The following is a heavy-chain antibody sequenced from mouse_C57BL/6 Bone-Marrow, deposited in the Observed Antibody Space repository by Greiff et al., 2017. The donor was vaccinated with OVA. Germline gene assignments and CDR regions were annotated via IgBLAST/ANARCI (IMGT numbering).Heavy chain of an antibody. V-gene: IGHV1-61*01. CDR3: ARFGNYLPWAKGY. D-gene: IGHD2-1*01. CDR2: IYPSDSET. CDR1: GYTFTSYW. Sequence: QVQLQQPGAELVRPGSSVKLSCKASGYTFTSYWMDWVKQRPGQGLEWIGNIYPSDSETHYNQKFKDKATLTVDKSSSTAYMQLSSLTSEDSAVYYCARFGNYLPWAKGYWGQGTSVSVSS. J-gene: IGHJ4*01.